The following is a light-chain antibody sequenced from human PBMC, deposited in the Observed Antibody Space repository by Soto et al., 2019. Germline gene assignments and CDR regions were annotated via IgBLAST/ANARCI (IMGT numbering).Light chain of an antibody. CDR1: QSVSSD. V-gene: IGKV3-15*01. CDR3: QQYNNWPRT. J-gene: IGKJ1*01. Sequence: EIVMTQSPVTLSVSPGERATLSCRASQSVSSDLAWYHQKPGQPPRLLIYGASTRATGIPARFSGSGSGTEFTLTINSLQSEDFAVYYCQQYNNWPRTFGQGTKVEIK. CDR2: GAS.